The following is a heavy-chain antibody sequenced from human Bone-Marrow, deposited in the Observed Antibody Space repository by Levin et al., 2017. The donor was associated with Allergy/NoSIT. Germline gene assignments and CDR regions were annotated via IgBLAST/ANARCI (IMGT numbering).Heavy chain of an antibody. J-gene: IGHJ6*02. V-gene: IGHV3-21*01. CDR1: GFTFSSYS. D-gene: IGHD2-15*01. CDR3: AREPLVVVVAATQFYYYYGMDV. Sequence: GESLKISCAASGFTFSSYSMNWVHQAPGKGLEWVSSISSSSSYIYYADSVKGRFTISRDNAKNSLYLQMNSLRAEDTAVYYCAREPLVVVVAATQFYYYYGMDVWGQGTTVTVSS. CDR2: ISSSSSYI.